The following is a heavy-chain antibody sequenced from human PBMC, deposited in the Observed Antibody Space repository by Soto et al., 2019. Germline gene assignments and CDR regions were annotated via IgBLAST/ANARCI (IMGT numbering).Heavy chain of an antibody. CDR2: INPISGGT. D-gene: IGHD3-22*01. Sequence: ASVKVSCKASGYTFTDHYLHWVRQAPGQGLEWMGWINPISGGTGYAQNFQGRVTMTRDTSISTAYMELSSLRSDDTAVYYCAREIYYYDNIGYYPPPGYWGQGTLVTVSS. V-gene: IGHV1-2*02. J-gene: IGHJ4*02. CDR1: GYTFTDHY. CDR3: AREIYYYDNIGYYPPPGY.